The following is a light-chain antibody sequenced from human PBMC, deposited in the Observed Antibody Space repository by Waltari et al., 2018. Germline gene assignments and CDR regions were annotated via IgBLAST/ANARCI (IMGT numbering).Light chain of an antibody. V-gene: IGKV1-39*01. Sequence: DIQMTQSPSSLPASVGDRVTITCRASQSISNYLNWYQHKPVEAPQLLVYVASNLQRGVPSRFSGSGSETDFTLTISSLQLEDFATYYCQQSYNAPYTFGQGTNVEIK. CDR3: QQSYNAPYT. CDR1: QSISNY. CDR2: VAS. J-gene: IGKJ2*01.